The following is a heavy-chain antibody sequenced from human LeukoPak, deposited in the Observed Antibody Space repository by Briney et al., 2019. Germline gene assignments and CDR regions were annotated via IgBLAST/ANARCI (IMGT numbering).Heavy chain of an antibody. CDR2: IYRSGST. V-gene: IGHV4-30-2*01. J-gene: IGHJ6*02. Sequence: SETLSLTCAVSGGSIGSGGYSWSWIRQPPGKGLEWIGYIYRSGSTYYKPSLKSRATISVDRSKKQSTLKLTSVTAADTAVYYCARGISIPAAGFEPSMDVWGQGATVTVSS. CDR1: GGSIGSGGYS. D-gene: IGHD6-13*01. CDR3: ARGISIPAAGFEPSMDV.